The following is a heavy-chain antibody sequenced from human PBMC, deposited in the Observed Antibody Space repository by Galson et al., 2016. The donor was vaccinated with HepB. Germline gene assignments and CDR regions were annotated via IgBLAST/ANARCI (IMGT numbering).Heavy chain of an antibody. CDR3: SKDIGARGWFGTLLGAFDM. Sequence: SLRLSCAASGFTFSDYGMHWVRQAPGKGLEWVSGIRWNSGGIEYGDSVKGRFTISRDNAKNSLYLEMNSLRTEDTGLYYCSKDIGARGWFGTLLGAFDMWGQGTMVTVSS. CDR2: IRWNSGGI. J-gene: IGHJ3*02. D-gene: IGHD3-10*01. CDR1: GFTFSDYG. V-gene: IGHV3-9*01.